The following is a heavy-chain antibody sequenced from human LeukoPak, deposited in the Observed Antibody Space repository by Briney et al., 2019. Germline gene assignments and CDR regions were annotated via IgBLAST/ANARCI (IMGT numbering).Heavy chain of an antibody. CDR3: ARDWNYGVADY. CDR2: INTDGSYT. CDR1: GFTFSSYW. Sequence: GGSLRLSCAASGFTFSSYWMHWVRQAPGKGLVWVSRINTDGSYTTYADSVKGRFTISRDNAKNTLYLQMNSLRAEDTAVYYCARDWNYGVADYWGQGTLVTASS. D-gene: IGHD1-7*01. J-gene: IGHJ4*02. V-gene: IGHV3-74*01.